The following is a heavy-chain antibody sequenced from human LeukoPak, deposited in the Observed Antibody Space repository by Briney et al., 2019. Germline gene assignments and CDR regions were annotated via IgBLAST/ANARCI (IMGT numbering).Heavy chain of an antibody. J-gene: IGHJ6*03. CDR2: IKYDAIEK. Sequence: GGSLRLSCAASGFSFSSYWMSWVRRAPGKGLEWVASIKYDAIEKHYVDSVKGRFTISRDNAKNSLYLQMNSLRAEDTAVYYCARDEAMYYYMDVWGKGTTVTISS. D-gene: IGHD2-2*01. CDR3: ARDEAMYYYMDV. CDR1: GFSFSSYW. V-gene: IGHV3-7*01.